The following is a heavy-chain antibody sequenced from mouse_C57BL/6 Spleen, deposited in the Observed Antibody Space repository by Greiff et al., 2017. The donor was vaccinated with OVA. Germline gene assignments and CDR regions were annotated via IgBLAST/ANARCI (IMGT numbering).Heavy chain of an antibody. CDR2: IDPSDSYT. CDR1: GYTFTSYW. D-gene: IGHD3-1*01. CDR3: ARSGSLMDY. J-gene: IGHJ4*01. Sequence: VQLQQPGAELVMPGASVKLSCKASGYTFTSYWMHWVKQRPGQGLEWIGEIDPSDSYTNYNQKFKGKSTLTVDKSSSTAYMQLSSLTSEDSAVYYCARSGSLMDYWGQGTSVTVSS. V-gene: IGHV1-69*01.